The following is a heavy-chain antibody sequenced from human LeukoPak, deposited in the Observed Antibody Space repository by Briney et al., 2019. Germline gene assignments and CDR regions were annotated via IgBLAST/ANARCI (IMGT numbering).Heavy chain of an antibody. CDR3: ARDRYCSSTSCQPGDY. D-gene: IGHD2-2*01. J-gene: IGHJ4*02. Sequence: PGRSLRLSCAASGFTFSSYAMHWVRQAPGKGLEWVAVISYDGSNKYYADSVKGRFTISRENSKNTLYLQMNSLRAEDTAVYYCARDRYCSSTSCQPGDYWGQGTLVTVSS. V-gene: IGHV3-30-3*01. CDR2: ISYDGSNK. CDR1: GFTFSSYA.